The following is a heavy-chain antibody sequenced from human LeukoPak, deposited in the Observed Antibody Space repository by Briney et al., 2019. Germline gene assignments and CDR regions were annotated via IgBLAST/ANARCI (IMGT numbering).Heavy chain of an antibody. J-gene: IGHJ4*02. CDR3: ARGHPPSYYYDSSGYYPKYYFDY. V-gene: IGHV4-39*07. CDR2: IYHSGST. D-gene: IGHD3-22*01. CDR1: GGSISSSSYY. Sequence: SETLSLTCTASGGSISSSSYYWGWIRQPPGKGLEWIGSIYHSGSTYYNPSLKSRVTISVDTSKNQFSLKLSSVTAADTAVYYCARGHPPSYYYDSSGYYPKYYFDYWGQGTPVTVSS.